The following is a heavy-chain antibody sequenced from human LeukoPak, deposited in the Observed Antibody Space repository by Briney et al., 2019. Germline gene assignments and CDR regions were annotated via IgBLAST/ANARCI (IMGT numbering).Heavy chain of an antibody. J-gene: IGHJ4*02. CDR2: INEDGSEK. CDR1: GFSFGIYW. Sequence: GGSLRLSCEGTGFSFGIYWMSWVRQAPGKGLEWVANINEDGSEKYYVDSVKGRFTISRDNGKNSLYLQMNSLRAEDTAVYYCARDSSYGGRINWGPGTLVTVSS. V-gene: IGHV3-7*01. CDR3: ARDSSYGGRIN. D-gene: IGHD4-23*01.